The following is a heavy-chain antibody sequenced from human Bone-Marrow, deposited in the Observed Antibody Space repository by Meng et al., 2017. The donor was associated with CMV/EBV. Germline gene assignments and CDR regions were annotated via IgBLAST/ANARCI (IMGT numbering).Heavy chain of an antibody. J-gene: IGHJ4*02. V-gene: IGHV3-30*04. D-gene: IGHD4-17*01. CDR1: GFTFSSYA. Sequence: GESLKISCAASGFTFSSYAMHWVRQAPGKGLEWVAVISYDGSNKYYADSVKGRFTISRDNSKNTLYLQMNSLRAEDTAVYYCARDSTVTTGALDYWGQGPLVTVSS. CDR2: ISYDGSNK. CDR3: ARDSTVTTGALDY.